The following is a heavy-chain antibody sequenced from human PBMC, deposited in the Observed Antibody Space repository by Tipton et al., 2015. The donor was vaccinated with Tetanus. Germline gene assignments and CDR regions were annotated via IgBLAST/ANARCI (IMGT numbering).Heavy chain of an antibody. J-gene: IGHJ4*02. CDR1: GFTFSRYA. D-gene: IGHD3-9*01. CDR2: IYGDGTTT. Sequence: GSLRLSCAASGFTFSRYAMSWVRQAPGKGLAWVSFIYGDGTTTYYADSVKGQFTISRDNSRNTLYLQMNSLRAEDTAVYYCARDRAFLRYFDWLLDYWGQGTLVTVSS. CDR3: ARDRAFLRYFDWLLDY. V-gene: IGHV3-23*03.